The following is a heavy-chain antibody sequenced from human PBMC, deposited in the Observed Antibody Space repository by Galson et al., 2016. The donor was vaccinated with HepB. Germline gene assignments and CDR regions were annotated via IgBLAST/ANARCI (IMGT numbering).Heavy chain of an antibody. D-gene: IGHD3-22*01. CDR1: GGSINPYY. J-gene: IGHJ4*02. CDR2: ISHTGST. Sequence: ETLSLTCTVSGGSINPYYWTWIRQTPGKGLEWIGYISHTGSTHYNPSLKTRVTISVDTSKNQFSLKLSSVTAADTAVYYCARMSYFDISGYDYYFDYWGQGTLVTVSS. CDR3: ARMSYFDISGYDYYFDY. V-gene: IGHV4-59*01.